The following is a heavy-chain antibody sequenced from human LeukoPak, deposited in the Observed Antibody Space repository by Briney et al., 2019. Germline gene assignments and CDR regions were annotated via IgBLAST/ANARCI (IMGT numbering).Heavy chain of an antibody. CDR3: SHRKGAARRGSWFDP. Sequence: SGPTLVKPTQTLTLTCTFSGFSLSTSGVGVGWIRQPPGKALEWLALIYWIDDKHYSPSLKSRLTITKDTSKNQVVLTMTNMDPVVTATYYCSHRKGAARRGSWFDPWGQGTLVTVSS. CDR1: GFSLSTSGVG. V-gene: IGHV2-5*01. CDR2: IYWIDDK. J-gene: IGHJ5*02. D-gene: IGHD6-6*01.